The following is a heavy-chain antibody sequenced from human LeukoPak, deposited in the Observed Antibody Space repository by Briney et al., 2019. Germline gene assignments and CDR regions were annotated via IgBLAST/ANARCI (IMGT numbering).Heavy chain of an antibody. J-gene: IGHJ1*01. CDR2: IRYDGGSK. D-gene: IGHD2-21*01. V-gene: IGHV3-7*01. Sequence: GGSLRLSCAASGFTFSSYWMSWVRQAPGKGLEWLANIRYDGGSKYYLDSMRGRLTISRDNAQNSVYLQVNSLRVEDTAMYYCAIIGTPGETEYYRLWGQGTLVTVSS. CDR1: GFTFSSYW. CDR3: AIIGTPGETEYYRL.